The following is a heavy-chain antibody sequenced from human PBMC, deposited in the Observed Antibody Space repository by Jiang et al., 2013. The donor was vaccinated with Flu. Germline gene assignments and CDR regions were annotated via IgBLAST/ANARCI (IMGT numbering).Heavy chain of an antibody. CDR3: TKATYYYDGSGPYYFDY. CDR1: GFTFDDSA. Sequence: GGLVQPGRSLRLSCAASGFTFDDSAMHWVRQAPGKGLEWVSGISWNSDNIGYADSVKGRFTISRDNAKNSLYLQMNSLRAEDTALYYCTKATYYYDGSGPYYFDYWGQGTLVTVSS. D-gene: IGHD3-22*01. V-gene: IGHV3-9*01. CDR2: ISWNSDNI. J-gene: IGHJ4*02.